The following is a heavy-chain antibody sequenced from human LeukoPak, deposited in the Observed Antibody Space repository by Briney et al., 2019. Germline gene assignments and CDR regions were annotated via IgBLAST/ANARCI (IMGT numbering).Heavy chain of an antibody. D-gene: IGHD3-10*01. CDR2: ISAYNGNT. J-gene: IGHJ3*02. CDR1: GYTFTSYG. Sequence: GASVKVSCKASGYTFTSYGISWVRQAPGQGLEWMGWISAYNGNTNYAQKLQGRVTMTTDTSTSTAYMELRSLRSDDTAVYYCARDKPLRRMVRGTGDAFDIWGQGTMVTVSS. CDR3: ARDKPLRRMVRGTGDAFDI. V-gene: IGHV1-18*01.